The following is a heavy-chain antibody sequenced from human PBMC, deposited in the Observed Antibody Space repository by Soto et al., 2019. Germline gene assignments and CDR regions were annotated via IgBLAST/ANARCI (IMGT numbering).Heavy chain of an antibody. J-gene: IGHJ4*02. Sequence: PSETLSLTCTVSGGSISSSSYYWGWIRQPPGKGLEWIGSIYYSGSTYYNPSLKSRVTISVDTSKNQFSLKLSSVTAADTAVYYCARHLFVFRYFDCFDYWGQGTLVTVSS. CDR3: ARHLFVFRYFDCFDY. CDR1: GGSISSSSYY. D-gene: IGHD3-9*01. V-gene: IGHV4-39*01. CDR2: IYYSGST.